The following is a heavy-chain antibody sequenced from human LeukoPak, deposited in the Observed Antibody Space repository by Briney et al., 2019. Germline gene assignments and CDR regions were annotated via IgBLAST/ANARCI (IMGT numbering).Heavy chain of an antibody. Sequence: GASVKVSCKTSGYSFNSYSISWVRQAPGQGLEWKGWISIYNGNTNHAQKFQGRVTMTTDTSTSTAYMELRSLTSDDTAVYYCARVRGLKYSGGDALDIWGQGTVVSVSS. J-gene: IGHJ3*02. V-gene: IGHV1-18*01. CDR1: GYSFNSYS. CDR2: ISIYNGNT. D-gene: IGHD3-16*01. CDR3: ARVRGLKYSGGDALDI.